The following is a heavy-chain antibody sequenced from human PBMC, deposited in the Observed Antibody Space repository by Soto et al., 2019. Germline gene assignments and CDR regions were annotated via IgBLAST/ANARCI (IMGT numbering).Heavy chain of an antibody. CDR3: AKDTGGEWAEPAATFDY. CDR2: ISWNSGSI. CDR1: GFTFDDYA. D-gene: IGHD2-2*01. V-gene: IGHV3-9*01. J-gene: IGHJ4*02. Sequence: EVQLVESGGGLVQPGRSLRRSCAASGFTFDDYAMHWVRQAPGKGLEWVSGISWNSGSIGYADSVKGRFTISRDNAKNSLYLQKNSLRAEDTALYYCAKDTGGEWAEPAATFDYWGQGTLVTVSS.